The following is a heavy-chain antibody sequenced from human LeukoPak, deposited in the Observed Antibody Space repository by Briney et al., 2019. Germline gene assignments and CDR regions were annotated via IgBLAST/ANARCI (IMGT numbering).Heavy chain of an antibody. CDR2: INPNSGGT. Sequence: GASVKVSCKASGYTFTGYYMHWVRQAPGQGLEWMGWINPNSGGTNYAQKFQGRVTMTRDTSISTAYMELSRLRSDDTAVYYCAAAIVVVPAADQKNYYYYMDVWGKGTTVTVSS. V-gene: IGHV1-2*02. J-gene: IGHJ6*03. D-gene: IGHD2-2*01. CDR1: GYTFTGYY. CDR3: AAAIVVVPAADQKNYYYYMDV.